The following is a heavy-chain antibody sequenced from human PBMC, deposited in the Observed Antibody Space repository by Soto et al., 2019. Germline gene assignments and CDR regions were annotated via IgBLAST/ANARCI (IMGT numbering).Heavy chain of an antibody. CDR1: GFTFSSYA. V-gene: IGHV3-23*01. D-gene: IGHD6-13*01. CDR2: ISGSGGST. Sequence: GGSLRLSCAASGFTFSSYAMSWVRQAPGKGLEWVSAISGSGGSTYYADSVKVRFNISRDNSKTTLYLQMNSLRAEYPAVYYCAKGGAAAAGAFDSWGQGTIVTGSS. CDR3: AKGGAAAAGAFDS. J-gene: IGHJ3*02.